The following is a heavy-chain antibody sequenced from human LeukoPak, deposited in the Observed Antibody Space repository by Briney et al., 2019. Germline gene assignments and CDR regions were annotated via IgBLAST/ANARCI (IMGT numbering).Heavy chain of an antibody. Sequence: PSETLSLTCTVSGGSISSYYWSWIRQSPGKGLEWIGYIYYSGGANYNPSLESRVTISVDTSKNQFSLKLSSVTAADTAVYYCAREYYGSGNSSPSHSDYWGQGTLVTVSS. V-gene: IGHV4-59*01. CDR3: AREYYGSGNSSPSHSDY. CDR1: GGSISSYY. CDR2: IYYSGGA. D-gene: IGHD3-10*01. J-gene: IGHJ4*02.